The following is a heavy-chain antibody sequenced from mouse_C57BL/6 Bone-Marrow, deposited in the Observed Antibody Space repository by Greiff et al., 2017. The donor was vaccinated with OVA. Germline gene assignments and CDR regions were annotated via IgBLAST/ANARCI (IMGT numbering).Heavy chain of an antibody. V-gene: IGHV1-76*01. CDR2: IYPGSGNT. Sequence: VQLQQSGAELVRPGASVKLSCKASGYTFTDYYINWVKQRPGQGLEWIARIYPGSGNTYYNEKFKGKATLTAEKSSSTAYMQLSSLTSEDSAVYFCAREITNYFDYWGQGTTLTVSS. D-gene: IGHD2-4*01. CDR1: GYTFTDYY. J-gene: IGHJ2*01. CDR3: AREITNYFDY.